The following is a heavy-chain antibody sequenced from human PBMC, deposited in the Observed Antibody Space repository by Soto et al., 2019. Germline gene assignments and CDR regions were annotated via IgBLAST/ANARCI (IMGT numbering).Heavy chain of an antibody. Sequence: GASVKVFSKASGYTFTGYFIHWLRHAAGQGLEWMGRINPNSGATNYARKFQDRVTMTRDTSVNTAYMELSSLRSHDTAIYYCANPPPTPHWF. CDR1: GYTFTGYF. V-gene: IGHV1-2*06. CDR2: INPNSGAT. CDR3: ANPPPTPHWF. J-gene: IGHJ5*01. D-gene: IGHD2-15*01.